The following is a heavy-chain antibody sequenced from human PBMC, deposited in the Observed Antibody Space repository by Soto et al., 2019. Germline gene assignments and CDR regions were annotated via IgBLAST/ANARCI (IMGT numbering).Heavy chain of an antibody. Sequence: ASVKVSCKASGYTFTTYGISWVRQAPGQGLEWMGWISGYNGHTKYAQKFQGRVTMTTDTSTSTVYMDLRSLRSDDTAVYYCARDPYHVLVMNAPNLYGMDVWGQGTTVTVSS. CDR2: ISGYNGHT. CDR1: GYTFTTYG. V-gene: IGHV1-18*01. D-gene: IGHD2-8*01. CDR3: ARDPYHVLVMNAPNLYGMDV. J-gene: IGHJ6*02.